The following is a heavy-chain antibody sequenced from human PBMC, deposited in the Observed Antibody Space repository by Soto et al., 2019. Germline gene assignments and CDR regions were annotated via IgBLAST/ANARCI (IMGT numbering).Heavy chain of an antibody. CDR1: WFTFTRYS. J-gene: IGHJ4*02. CDR2: ISSTTNYI. Sequence: GSLRLSCASSWFTFTRYSMNWVRQAPGKGLEWVSSISSTTNYIYYGDSMKGRFTISRDNAKNSLYLEMNSLRAEDTAVYYCARESEDLTSNFDYWGQGTLVTVSS. CDR3: ARESEDLTSNFDY. V-gene: IGHV3-21*06.